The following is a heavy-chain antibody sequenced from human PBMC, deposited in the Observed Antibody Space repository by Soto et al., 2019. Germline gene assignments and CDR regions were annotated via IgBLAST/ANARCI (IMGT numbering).Heavy chain of an antibody. CDR3: ARRDTSGFLRYFDN. D-gene: IGHD3-3*01. CDR1: GGTFSSFINYA. Sequence: ASVKVSCKSSGGTFSSFINYAINWVRQAPGQGLEWMGGIVPNVGTVNYAQKFRGKVTITADKSTGTAYMELSSLRSEDTALYYCARRDTSGFLRYFDNWGQGTQVTVSS. CDR2: IVPNVGTV. J-gene: IGHJ4*02. V-gene: IGHV1-69*06.